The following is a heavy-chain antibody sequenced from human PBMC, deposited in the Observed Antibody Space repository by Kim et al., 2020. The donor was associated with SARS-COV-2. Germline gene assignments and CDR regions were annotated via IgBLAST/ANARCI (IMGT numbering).Heavy chain of an antibody. V-gene: IGHV5-51*01. D-gene: IGHD3-10*01. Sequence: YSPSFQGQVTISADKSISTAYLQWSSLKASDTAMYYCASYDYGSGSSFDYWGQGTLVTVSS. CDR3: ASYDYGSGSSFDY. J-gene: IGHJ4*02.